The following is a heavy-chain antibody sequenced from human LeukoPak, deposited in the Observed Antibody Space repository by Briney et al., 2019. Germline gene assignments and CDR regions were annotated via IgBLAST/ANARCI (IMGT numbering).Heavy chain of an antibody. D-gene: IGHD6-13*01. J-gene: IGHJ4*02. Sequence: SETLSLTCSVSGSSISSTSYYWGWIRQPPGKGLEWIGSISYSGTPYYSPSLKSRVTISVDTSKNQFSLKLSSVTAADTAVYYCARMYSSSWPHYFDYWGQGTLVTVSS. CDR1: GSSISSTSYY. CDR3: ARMYSSSWPHYFDY. V-gene: IGHV4-39*07. CDR2: ISYSGTP.